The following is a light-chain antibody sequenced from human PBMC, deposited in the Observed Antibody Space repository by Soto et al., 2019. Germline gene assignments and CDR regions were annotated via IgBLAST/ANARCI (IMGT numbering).Light chain of an antibody. V-gene: IGLV3-21*02. Sequence: SYELTQPPSVSVAPGQTATITCGGNSVGSKSVHWYQQRPGQAPVLVVHDDSARPSGIPERFSGSNSGNTATLTISRVEAGDEADYFCQVWDGIRGHRAFGGGTKLTVL. CDR1: SVGSKS. CDR3: QVWDGIRGHRA. J-gene: IGLJ2*01. CDR2: DDS.